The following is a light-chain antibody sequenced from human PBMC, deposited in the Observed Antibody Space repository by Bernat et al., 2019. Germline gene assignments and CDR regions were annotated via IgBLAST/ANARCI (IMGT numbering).Light chain of an antibody. CDR3: QQYYTYPWT. V-gene: IGKV1-8*01. J-gene: IGKJ1*01. CDR2: AAS. CDR1: QGISGY. Sequence: AIRMTQSPSSFSASTGDRVSITCRASQGISGYLAWYQQKPGTAPKLLIYAASTLQSGVPSRFSGSGSGTDFTLTISCLQSEDFATYYCQQYYTYPWTFGLGTKVEV.